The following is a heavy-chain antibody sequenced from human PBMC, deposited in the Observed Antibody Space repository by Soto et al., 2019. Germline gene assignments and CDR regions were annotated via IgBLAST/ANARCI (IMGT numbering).Heavy chain of an antibody. CDR3: AKARFLEWLGIDY. D-gene: IGHD3-3*01. V-gene: IGHV3-9*01. CDR1: GFTFDDYA. J-gene: IGHJ4*02. CDR2: ISWNSGSI. Sequence: EVQLVESGGGLVQPGRSLRLSCAPSGFTFDDYAMHWVRQAPGKGLEWVSGISWNSGSIGYADSVKGRFTISRDNAKNSLYLQMNSLRAEDTALYYCAKARFLEWLGIDYWGQGTLVTVSS.